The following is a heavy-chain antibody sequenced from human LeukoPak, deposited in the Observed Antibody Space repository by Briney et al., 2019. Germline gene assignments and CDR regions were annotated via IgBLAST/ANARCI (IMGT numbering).Heavy chain of an antibody. Sequence: GGSLRLSCAAAGFTCSSYAMHWVRQAPGKGREWVALISFGGSDEDYADSVKGRFTISRDSSKSTLYLQMNSLRAADTAVYYCARVVNGMITGSLDYWGQGTLVTVSS. CDR3: ARVVNGMITGSLDY. J-gene: IGHJ4*02. CDR2: ISFGGSDE. CDR1: GFTCSSYA. D-gene: IGHD3-16*01. V-gene: IGHV3-30*01.